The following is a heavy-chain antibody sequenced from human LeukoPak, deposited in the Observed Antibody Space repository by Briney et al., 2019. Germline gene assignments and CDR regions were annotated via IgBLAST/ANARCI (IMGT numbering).Heavy chain of an antibody. D-gene: IGHD3-10*01. CDR3: ARGGFDY. CDR2: INANSGDT. CDR1: DYTFSGCY. V-gene: IGHV1-2*02. Sequence: KPGASVKVSCKASDYTFSGCYMHWVRQAPGQGLEWMGWINANSGDTNYAQKFQGRVTMTRDTSISTAYMELSSLRSDDTAVYYCARGGFDYWGQGTLVTVSS. J-gene: IGHJ4*02.